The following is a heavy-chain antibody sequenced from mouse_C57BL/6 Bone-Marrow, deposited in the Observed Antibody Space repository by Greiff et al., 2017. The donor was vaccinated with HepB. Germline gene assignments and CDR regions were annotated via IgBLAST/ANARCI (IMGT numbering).Heavy chain of an antibody. CDR1: GFTFSSYT. D-gene: IGHD2-4*01. J-gene: IGHJ3*01. Sequence: EVQVVESGGGLVKPGGSLKLSCAASGFTFSSYTMSWVRQTPEKRLEWVATISGGGGNTYYPDSVKGRFTISRDNAKNTLYLQMSSLRSEDTALYYCESIYYDYDRFAYWGQGTLVTVSA. CDR3: ESIYYDYDRFAY. CDR2: ISGGGGNT. V-gene: IGHV5-9*01.